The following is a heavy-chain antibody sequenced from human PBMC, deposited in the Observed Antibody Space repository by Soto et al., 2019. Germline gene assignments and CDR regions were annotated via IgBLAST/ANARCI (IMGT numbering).Heavy chain of an antibody. CDR3: ARRKYYDSSGYYYGYWYFDL. CDR2: IYPGDSDT. D-gene: IGHD3-22*01. Sequence: EVQLVQSGAEVKKPGESLKISCKGSGYSFTSYWIGWVRQMPGKGLEWMGIIYPGDSDTRYSPSFQGQVTISADKSISTAYLQWSSLKASDTAMYYCARRKYYDSSGYYYGYWYFDLWGRGTLVTVSS. J-gene: IGHJ2*01. V-gene: IGHV5-51*01. CDR1: GYSFTSYW.